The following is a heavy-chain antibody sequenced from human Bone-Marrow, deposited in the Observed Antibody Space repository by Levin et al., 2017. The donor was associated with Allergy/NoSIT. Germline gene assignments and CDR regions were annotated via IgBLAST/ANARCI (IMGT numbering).Heavy chain of an antibody. CDR1: GFTFSTYG. Sequence: GESLKISCAASGFTFSTYGMYWVRQAPGKGLEWVAFISYDGRNKHYADSVKGRFTISRDRSRNTLFLEMNSLRAEDTAVYYCAKEASAYCSSATCYYYSYMDVWGKGTSVIVSS. V-gene: IGHV3-30*18. CDR3: AKEASAYCSSATCYYYSYMDV. J-gene: IGHJ6*03. D-gene: IGHD2-2*01. CDR2: ISYDGRNK.